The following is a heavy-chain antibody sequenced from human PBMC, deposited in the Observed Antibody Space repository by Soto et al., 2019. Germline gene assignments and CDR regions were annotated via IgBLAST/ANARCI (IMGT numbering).Heavy chain of an antibody. V-gene: IGHV1-46*01. CDR2: IYPSDGRT. J-gene: IGHJ4*02. CDR1: GYIFTSYY. Sequence: ASVKVSCKASGYIFTSYYMHWVRQAPGQGLEWMGRIYPSDGRTDNAQTFQGRVTMTRDTSTSTVYMELSSLRSEDTAMYYCARDSTPNDYDILTGAASYWGQGTLVIVSS. D-gene: IGHD3-9*01. CDR3: ARDSTPNDYDILTGAASY.